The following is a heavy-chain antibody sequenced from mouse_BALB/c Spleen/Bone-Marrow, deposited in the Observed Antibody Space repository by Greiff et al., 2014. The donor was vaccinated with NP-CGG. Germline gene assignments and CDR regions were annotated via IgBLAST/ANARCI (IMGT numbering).Heavy chain of an antibody. Sequence: KLVESGGGLVQPGGSLRLSCATSGFTFTDYYMSWVRQTPGKALEWLGFIRNKANGYTTDYSVSVKGRFTISRDNSQSILYLQMNTLRAEDSATYYCARDENYDIYWYFDVWGAGTTVTVSS. CDR2: IRNKANGYTT. D-gene: IGHD1-1*01. CDR3: ARDENYDIYWYFDV. CDR1: GFTFTDYY. J-gene: IGHJ1*01. V-gene: IGHV7-3*02.